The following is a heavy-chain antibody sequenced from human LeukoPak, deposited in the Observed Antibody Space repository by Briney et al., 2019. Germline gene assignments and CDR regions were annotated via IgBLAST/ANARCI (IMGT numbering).Heavy chain of an antibody. Sequence: PSQTLSLTCTVSGGSISSGGYYWSWIRQPPGKGLEWIGYIYYSGSTNYNPSLKSRVTISVDTSKNQFSLKLSSVTAADTAVYYCARRDKSGNWFDPWGQGTLVTVSS. V-gene: IGHV4-61*08. CDR3: ARRDKSGNWFDP. CDR2: IYYSGST. CDR1: GGSISSGGYY. D-gene: IGHD3-3*01. J-gene: IGHJ5*02.